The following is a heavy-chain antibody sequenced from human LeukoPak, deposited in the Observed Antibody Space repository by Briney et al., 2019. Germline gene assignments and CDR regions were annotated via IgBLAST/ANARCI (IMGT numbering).Heavy chain of an antibody. CDR3: ARNLHDSTGYYFGY. J-gene: IGHJ4*02. CDR1: GFTFSSYS. D-gene: IGHD6-19*01. Sequence: GGSLRLSCAASGFTFSSYSMNWVRXXPXKXLEWVSSISSSSSYIYYADSVKGRFTISRDNAKNSLYLQMDSLRPEDTAVYYCARNLHDSTGYYFGYWGRGALVTVSS. V-gene: IGHV3-21*01. CDR2: ISSSSSYI.